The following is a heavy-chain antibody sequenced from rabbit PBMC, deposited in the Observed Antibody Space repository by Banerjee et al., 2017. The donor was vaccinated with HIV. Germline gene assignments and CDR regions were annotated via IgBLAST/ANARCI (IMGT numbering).Heavy chain of an antibody. Sequence: QQQLEESGGGLVKPDGSLTLTCTASGIDFSSYYYMCWVRQAPGKGLEWIACIYADGSGYTYYASWAKGRFTISKTSSTTVTLQMTSLTAADAATYFCARVNAGSSGYPYYFNLWGQGTLVTVS. CDR2: IYADGSGYT. CDR3: ARVNAGSSGYPYYFNL. CDR1: GIDFSSYYY. V-gene: IGHV1S45*01. J-gene: IGHJ4*01. D-gene: IGHD1-1*01.